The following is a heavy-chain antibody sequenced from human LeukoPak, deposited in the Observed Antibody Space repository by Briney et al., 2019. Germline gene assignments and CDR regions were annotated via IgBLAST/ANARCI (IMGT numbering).Heavy chain of an antibody. J-gene: IGHJ6*03. CDR1: GGSFSTYY. CDR3: ARGYSRFYYYYMDV. Sequence: PSETLSLTCAVYGGSFSTYYWNWIRQSPGKGLEWLGEINHTGTTNYNPSLKSRVTISLDTSKNQFSLKLSSVTAADTAVYYCARGYSRFYYYYMDVWGKGTTVTVSS. V-gene: IGHV4-34*01. D-gene: IGHD1-26*01. CDR2: INHTGTT.